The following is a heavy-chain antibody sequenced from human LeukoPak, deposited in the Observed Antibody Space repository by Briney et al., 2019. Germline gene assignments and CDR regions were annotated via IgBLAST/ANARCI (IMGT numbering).Heavy chain of an antibody. D-gene: IGHD1-1*01. CDR1: GFTFRNYW. V-gene: IGHV3-74*01. Sequence: GGSLRLSCAASGFTFRNYWMHWVRQAPGKGLVWVSRINGDGSDISYADFVKGRFTITRDNAKNTLSLQMDSLTDDDTALYYCPGGFGHNWSPFENWGQGTLVAVSS. CDR2: INGDGSDI. CDR3: PGGFGHNWSPFEN. J-gene: IGHJ4*02.